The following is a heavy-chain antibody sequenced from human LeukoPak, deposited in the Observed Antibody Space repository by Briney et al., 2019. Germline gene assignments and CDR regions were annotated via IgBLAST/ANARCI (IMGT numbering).Heavy chain of an antibody. CDR3: ARDPGLEY. Sequence: PGGSLRLSCAASGFSFSGYSMDWVREAPGKGLEWLSFIGTSGSTIYYADSVKGRFTISRDNAKNSLYLQMNSLRDEDTAVYYCARDPGLEYWGQGTLVTVSS. CDR2: IGTSGSTI. J-gene: IGHJ4*02. V-gene: IGHV3-48*02. CDR1: GFSFSGYS.